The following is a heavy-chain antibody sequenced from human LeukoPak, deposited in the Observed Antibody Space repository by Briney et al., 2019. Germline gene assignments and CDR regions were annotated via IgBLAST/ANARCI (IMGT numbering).Heavy chain of an antibody. V-gene: IGHV3-21*01. CDR2: ISSSSSYI. D-gene: IGHD3-22*01. CDR1: GFTFSSYS. Sequence: GGSLRLSCAASGFTFSSYSMNWVRQAPGKGLEWVSSISSSSSYIYYADSVKGRFTISRDNAKNSLYLQMNSLRAEDTAVYYCAKAYYYDSSGYYYFDYWGQGTLVTVSS. J-gene: IGHJ4*02. CDR3: AKAYYYDSSGYYYFDY.